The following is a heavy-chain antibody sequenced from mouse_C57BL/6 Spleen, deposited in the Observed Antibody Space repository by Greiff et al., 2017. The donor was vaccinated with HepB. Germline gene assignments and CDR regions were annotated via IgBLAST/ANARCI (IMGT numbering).Heavy chain of an antibody. J-gene: IGHJ4*01. Sequence: DVHLVESGGGLVQPGGSMKLSCAASGFTFSDAWMDWVRQSPEKGLEWVAEIRNKANNHATYYAESVKGRFTISRDDSKSSVYLQMNSLRAEDTGIYYCTLLGGYFYAMDYWGQGTSVTVSS. D-gene: IGHD2-3*01. V-gene: IGHV6-6*01. CDR1: GFTFSDAW. CDR3: TLLGGYFYAMDY. CDR2: IRNKANNHAT.